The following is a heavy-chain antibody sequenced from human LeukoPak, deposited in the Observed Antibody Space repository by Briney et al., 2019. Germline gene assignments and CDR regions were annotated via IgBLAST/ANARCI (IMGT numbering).Heavy chain of an antibody. J-gene: IGHJ4*02. D-gene: IGHD6-13*01. CDR1: GFTFSSYG. Sequence: GGSLRLSCAASGFTFSSYGMSWVRQAPGKGLEWVSAISGSGGSTYYADSVKGRFTISRDNSKNTLCLQMNSLRAEDTAVYYCARESSSWGKPFDYWGQGTLVTVSS. CDR2: ISGSGGST. V-gene: IGHV3-23*01. CDR3: ARESSSWGKPFDY.